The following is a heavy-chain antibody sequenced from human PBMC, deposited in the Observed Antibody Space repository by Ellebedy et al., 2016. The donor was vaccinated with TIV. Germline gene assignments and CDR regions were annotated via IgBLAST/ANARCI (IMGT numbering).Heavy chain of an antibody. CDR1: GFTFSSYG. CDR2: IWYDGSNK. CDR3: ARENSGWSFFDY. V-gene: IGHV3-33*01. J-gene: IGHJ4*02. D-gene: IGHD6-19*01. Sequence: PGGSLRLSCAASGFTFSSYGMHWVRQAPGKGLEWVAVIWYDGSNKYYADSVKGRFTISRDNAKNSLYLQMNSLRAEDTAVYYCARENSGWSFFDYWGQGTLVTVSS.